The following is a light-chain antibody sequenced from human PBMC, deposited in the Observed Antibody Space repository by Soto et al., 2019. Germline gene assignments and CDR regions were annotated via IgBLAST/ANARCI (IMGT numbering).Light chain of an antibody. V-gene: IGKV3-20*01. J-gene: IGKJ1*01. Sequence: EIVLTQSPGTLSLSPGERATLSCRASQSISSSYLAWYQQKPGQAPRLLIYGASSRATGIPDRFSGSGSGTDFTLTIRRREPEDFAVYYCQQYGSSPATFGQGTKVEIK. CDR2: GAS. CDR3: QQYGSSPAT. CDR1: QSISSSY.